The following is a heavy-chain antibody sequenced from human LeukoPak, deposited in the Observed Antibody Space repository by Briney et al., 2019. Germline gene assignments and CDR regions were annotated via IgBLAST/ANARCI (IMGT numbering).Heavy chain of an antibody. J-gene: IGHJ4*02. CDR2: IDPSDPDA. CDR1: GFRFTNLR. Sequence: GASLKISFQGSGFRFTNLRFAWVRKMPGKGLEWVGIIDPSDPDARYSPSFQGQVTISADKSITTAYLQWSRLKASDAAMYYCGRRGYNGYELDYWGQGTLVTVSS. V-gene: IGHV5-51*01. D-gene: IGHD5-12*01. CDR3: GRRGYNGYELDY.